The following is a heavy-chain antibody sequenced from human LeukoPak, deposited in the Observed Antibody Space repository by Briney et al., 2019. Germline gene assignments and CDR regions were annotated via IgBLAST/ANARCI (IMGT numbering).Heavy chain of an antibody. D-gene: IGHD6-6*01. Sequence: PGGSLRLSCAASRFTFSDYYMSWIRQAPGKGLEWVSYISSSGSTIYYADSVKGRFTISRDNAKNSLYLQMNSLRAEDTAVYYCARDLGSLPQQLVLYYYGMDVWGQGTTVTVSS. CDR2: ISSSGSTI. CDR3: ARDLGSLPQQLVLYYYGMDV. J-gene: IGHJ6*02. CDR1: RFTFSDYY. V-gene: IGHV3-11*01.